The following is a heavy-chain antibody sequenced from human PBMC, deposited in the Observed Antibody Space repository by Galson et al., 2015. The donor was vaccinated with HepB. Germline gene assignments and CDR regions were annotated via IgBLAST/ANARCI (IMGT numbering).Heavy chain of an antibody. D-gene: IGHD1-1*01. CDR2: INAGNGNT. CDR1: GYTFTSYA. CDR3: ARDRGWNDVYIWDAFDI. J-gene: IGHJ3*02. Sequence: SVKVSCKASGYTFTSYAMHWVRQVPGQRLEWMGWINAGNGNTKYSQKFQGRVTITRDTSASTAYMELSSLRSEDTAVYYCARDRGWNDVYIWDAFDIWGQGTMVTVSS. V-gene: IGHV1-3*01.